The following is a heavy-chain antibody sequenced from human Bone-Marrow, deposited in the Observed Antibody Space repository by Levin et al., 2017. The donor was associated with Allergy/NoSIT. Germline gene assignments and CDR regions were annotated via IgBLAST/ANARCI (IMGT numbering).Heavy chain of an antibody. J-gene: IGHJ3*02. V-gene: IGHV3-30*18. CDR2: ISYDGSNE. D-gene: IGHD5-12*01. CDR1: GFSFGIYG. CDR3: AKDLPHSYSWYDAFDM. Sequence: RAGGSLRLSCAASGFSFGIYGMHWVRQAPGKGLEWVATISYDGSNEYYGDSVKGRFTVSRDNSNNTVYLQMASLRPEDTAVYYCAKDLPHSYSWYDAFDMWGQGTTVTVSS.